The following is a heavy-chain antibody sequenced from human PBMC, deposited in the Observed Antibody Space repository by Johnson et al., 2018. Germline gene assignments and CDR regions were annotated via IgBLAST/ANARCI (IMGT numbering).Heavy chain of an antibody. V-gene: IGHV3-33*01. CDR2: IWYDGSNR. Sequence: VQLVESGGGVVQPGRSLRLSCVASEFTFSHYGMHWVRQAPGKGLELVAVIWYDGSNRDYADSVKGRFTISRDNSKNPLYPQMNSLRAEATAVYYWAIDAEDGVVATAPRAGMDVWGQGTTVTFSS. D-gene: IGHD5-12*01. CDR1: EFTFSHYG. CDR3: AIDAEDGVVATAPRAGMDV. J-gene: IGHJ6*02.